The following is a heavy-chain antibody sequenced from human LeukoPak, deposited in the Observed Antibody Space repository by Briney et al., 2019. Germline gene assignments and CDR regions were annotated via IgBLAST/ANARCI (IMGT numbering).Heavy chain of an antibody. V-gene: IGHV3-23*01. J-gene: IGHJ4*02. Sequence: GGSLRLSCAASGFTFSTYAMSLVRQAPGKGLEWVSLISANGGSTHYADSVRGRFIISRDNSKNTLYLQMNSLRAEDTAVYFCAKDLYSVAGDYWGQGTLVTVSS. CDR1: GFTFSTYA. D-gene: IGHD6-19*01. CDR3: AKDLYSVAGDY. CDR2: ISANGGST.